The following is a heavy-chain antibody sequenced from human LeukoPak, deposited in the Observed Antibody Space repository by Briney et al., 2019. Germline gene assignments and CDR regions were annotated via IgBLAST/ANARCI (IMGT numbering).Heavy chain of an antibody. J-gene: IGHJ4*02. D-gene: IGHD6-13*01. CDR1: ALPFSSCE. Sequence: GGSLRLSCVASALPFSSCEMNWVRQAPGKGLEWISYIHSSGNTTYYADSVKGRSTISRDNAKNSLDLQMNSLRAEDTAVYYCSREGLGYSFDYWGQGTLVTVSS. CDR2: IHSSGNTT. V-gene: IGHV3-48*03. CDR3: SREGLGYSFDY.